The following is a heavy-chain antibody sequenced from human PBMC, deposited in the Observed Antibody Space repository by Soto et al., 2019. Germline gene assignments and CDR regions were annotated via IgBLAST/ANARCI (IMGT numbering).Heavy chain of an antibody. Sequence: SETLSLTCTVSGGSISSGGYFWSWIRQHPGKGLEWIGYFYYSGSTYYNPSLKSRVSISVDTSKNLFSLKLSSVTAADTALYYCARAPQSDYFDYWGQGTLVTVSS. CDR3: ARAPQSDYFDY. J-gene: IGHJ4*02. CDR1: GGSISSGGYF. V-gene: IGHV4-31*03. CDR2: FYYSGST.